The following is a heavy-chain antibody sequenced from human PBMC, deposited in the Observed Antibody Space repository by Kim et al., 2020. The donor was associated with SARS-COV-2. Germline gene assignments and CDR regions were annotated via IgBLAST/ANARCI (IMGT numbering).Heavy chain of an antibody. J-gene: IGHJ4*02. CDR1: GGSISSGGYY. CDR2: IYYSGST. CDR3: ARATMITFGGVIDHFDY. Sequence: SETLSITCTVSGGSISSGGYYWSWIRQHPGKGLEWIGYIYYSGSTYYNPSLKSRVTISVDTSKNQFSLKLSSVTAADTAVYYCARATMITFGGVIDHFDYWGQGTLVTVSS. D-gene: IGHD3-16*02. V-gene: IGHV4-31*03.